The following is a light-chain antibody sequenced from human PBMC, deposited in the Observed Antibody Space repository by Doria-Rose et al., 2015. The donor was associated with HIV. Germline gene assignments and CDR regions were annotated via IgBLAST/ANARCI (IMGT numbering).Light chain of an antibody. V-gene: IGKV3-20*01. CDR2: DGS. CDR3: HQYGTSWT. J-gene: IGKJ1*01. Sequence: TQSPGTLSLSPGERATPSCRASQSFSSTYLAWYQQKSGQAPSLLIYDGSTRATGISDRFSASGSGTDFTLTINRLEPEDFALYYCHQYGTSWTFGQGTKVEI. CDR1: QSFSSTY.